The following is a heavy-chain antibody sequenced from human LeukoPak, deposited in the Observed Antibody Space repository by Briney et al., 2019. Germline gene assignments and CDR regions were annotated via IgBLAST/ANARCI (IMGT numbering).Heavy chain of an antibody. V-gene: IGHV1-69*13. CDR1: GGTFSSYA. Sequence: GASVKVSCKASGGTFSSYAISWVRQAPGQGLEWMGGIIPIFGTANYAQKFQGRVTITADESTSTAYMELSRLRSEDTAVYYCARADPQTGPYYYYGMDVWGQGTTVTVSS. CDR3: ARADPQTGPYYYYGMDV. CDR2: IIPIFGTA. D-gene: IGHD7-27*01. J-gene: IGHJ6*02.